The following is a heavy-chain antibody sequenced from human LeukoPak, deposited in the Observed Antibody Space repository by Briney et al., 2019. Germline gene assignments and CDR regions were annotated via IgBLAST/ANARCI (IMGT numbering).Heavy chain of an antibody. CDR3: ARHERWLRESLNWFDP. CDR2: IYYSGST. D-gene: IGHD5-12*01. V-gene: IGHV4-39*01. CDR1: GGSISSNSYY. J-gene: IGHJ5*02. Sequence: SETLSLTCTVSGGSISSNSYYWGWIRQPPGKGLEWIGSIYYSGSTYYNPSLKSRVTISVDTSKNQFSLKLSSVTAADTAVYYCARHERWLRESLNWFDPWGQGTLVTVSS.